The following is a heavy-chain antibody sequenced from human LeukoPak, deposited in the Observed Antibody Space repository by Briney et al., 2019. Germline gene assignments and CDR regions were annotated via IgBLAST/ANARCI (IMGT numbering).Heavy chain of an antibody. Sequence: GGSLRLSCAASGFTFSNYAISWVRQAPGKGLEWVSTIRSSGGSTYYADSVKGRFTVSRDNSKNTLYLQMNSLRAEDTAVHYCARDAGKDYYNYYGMDVWDQGTTVTVSS. D-gene: IGHD3-10*01. CDR2: IRSSGGST. V-gene: IGHV3-23*01. CDR1: GFTFSNYA. J-gene: IGHJ6*02. CDR3: ARDAGKDYYNYYGMDV.